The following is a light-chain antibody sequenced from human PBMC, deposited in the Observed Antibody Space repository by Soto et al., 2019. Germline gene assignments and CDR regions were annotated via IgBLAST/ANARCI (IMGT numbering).Light chain of an antibody. V-gene: IGLV2-23*02. CDR1: SSDVGSYNL. J-gene: IGLJ1*01. CDR3: CSYAGSSTFYV. Sequence: LSPSPEKTITISCTGTSSDVGSYNLVSWYQQHPGKAPKLMIYEVSKRPSGVSNRFSGSKSGNTASLTISGLQAEDEADYYCCSYAGSSTFYVFGTGTKVTVL. CDR2: EVS.